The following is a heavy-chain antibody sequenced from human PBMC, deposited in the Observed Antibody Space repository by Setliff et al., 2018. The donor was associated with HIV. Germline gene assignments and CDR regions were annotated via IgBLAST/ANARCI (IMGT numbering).Heavy chain of an antibody. CDR3: ARDRLYCSRGSCYPNWFDS. CDR1: GHTLSGYF. V-gene: IGHV1-2*02. Sequence: WASVKVSCKSSGHTLSGYFIHWVRQAPGQGPEWMGWISPHSGATNYAQKVQGRVTLTRDASITTAYMELNSLRPDDTAMYYCARDRLYCSRGSCYPNWFDSWGQGTLVTVSS. J-gene: IGHJ5*01. D-gene: IGHD2-15*01. CDR2: ISPHSGAT.